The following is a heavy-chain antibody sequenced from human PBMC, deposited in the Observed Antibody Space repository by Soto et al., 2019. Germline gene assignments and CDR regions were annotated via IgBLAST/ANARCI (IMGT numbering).Heavy chain of an antibody. CDR1: GGSISSSNW. CDR2: IYHSGST. Sequence: SETLSLTCAVSGGSISSSNWWSWVRQPPGKGLEWIGEIYHSGSTNYNPSLKSRVTISVDKSKNQFSLKLSSVTAADTAVYYCARDPDRAAYCSGGSCPGRLGMDVWGQGTTVTVSS. D-gene: IGHD2-15*01. V-gene: IGHV4-4*02. CDR3: ARDPDRAAYCSGGSCPGRLGMDV. J-gene: IGHJ6*02.